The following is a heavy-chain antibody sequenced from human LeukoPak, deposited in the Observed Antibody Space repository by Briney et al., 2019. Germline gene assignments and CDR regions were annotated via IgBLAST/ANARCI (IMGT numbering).Heavy chain of an antibody. CDR3: ARDRITGTTGDDAFDI. CDR1: GFTFSSYS. V-gene: IGHV3-21*01. Sequence: GGSLRLSCAASGFTFSSYSMNWVRQAPGKGLEWVSSISSSSSYIYYADPVKGRFTISRDNAKNSLYLQMNSLRAEDTAVYYCARDRITGTTGDDAFDIWGQGTMVTVSS. D-gene: IGHD1-7*01. J-gene: IGHJ3*02. CDR2: ISSSSSYI.